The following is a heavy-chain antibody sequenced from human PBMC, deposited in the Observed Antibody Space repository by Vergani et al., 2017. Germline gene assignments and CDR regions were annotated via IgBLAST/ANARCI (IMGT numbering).Heavy chain of an antibody. CDR3: ARDGMFGDEAIGGVDY. CDR1: GYTFTSYY. CDR2: INPSGGST. J-gene: IGHJ4*02. Sequence: QVQLVQSGAEVKKPGASVKVSCKASGYTFTSYYLHWVRQAPGQGLEWMGIINPSGGSTSYAQKFQGRVTITRDTSTSTVYMELSSLRSEDTAVYYCARDGMFGDEAIGGVDYWGQGTLVTVSS. D-gene: IGHD3-10*02. V-gene: IGHV1-46*01.